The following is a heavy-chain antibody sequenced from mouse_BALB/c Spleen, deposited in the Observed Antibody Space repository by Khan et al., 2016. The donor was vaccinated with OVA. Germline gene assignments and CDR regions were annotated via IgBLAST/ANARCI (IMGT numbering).Heavy chain of an antibody. V-gene: IGHV3-2*02. D-gene: IGHD1-2*01. CDR1: GYSITSGYG. CDR3: AGTARIKY. Sequence: EVELVESGPGLVKPSQSLSLTCTVTGYSITSGYGWNWIRQFPGNKLEWMGYISYSGSTNNNPSLKSRIFITRNTYKNQFFLQLNSVTTEDTATYYCAGTARIKYWGQGTTLTVSS. J-gene: IGHJ2*01. CDR2: ISYSGST.